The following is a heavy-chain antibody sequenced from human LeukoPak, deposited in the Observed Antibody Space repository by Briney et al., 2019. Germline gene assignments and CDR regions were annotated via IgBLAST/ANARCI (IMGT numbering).Heavy chain of an antibody. CDR2: IYYSGTT. CDR3: ARGVYVAAAQYGY. CDR1: GGSISSYY. D-gene: IGHD6-13*01. V-gene: IGHV4-59*01. J-gene: IGHJ4*02. Sequence: SETLSLTCTVSGGSISSYYWSWIRQPPGRGLEWIGYIYYSGTTNYNPSLKSRVTISVDTSKNQFSLKLSSVTAADTAVYYCARGVYVAAAQYGYWGQGTLVTVSS.